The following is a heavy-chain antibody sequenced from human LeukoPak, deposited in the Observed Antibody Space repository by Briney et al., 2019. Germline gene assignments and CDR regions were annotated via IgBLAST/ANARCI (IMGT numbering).Heavy chain of an antibody. Sequence: SETLSLTCTVSGGSISSSSYYWGWIRQPPGKGLEWIGSIYYSGSTYYNPSLKSRVTISVDTSKNQFSLKLSSVTAADTAVYYCAIGPRAMVNYWGQGTLVTVSS. J-gene: IGHJ4*02. CDR1: GGSISSSSYY. CDR3: AIGPRAMVNY. V-gene: IGHV4-39*07. CDR2: IYYSGST. D-gene: IGHD5-18*01.